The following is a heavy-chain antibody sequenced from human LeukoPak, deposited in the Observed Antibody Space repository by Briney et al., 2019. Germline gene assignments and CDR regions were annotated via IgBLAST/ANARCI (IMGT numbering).Heavy chain of an antibody. CDR2: ISAYNGDT. CDR1: GYTFTNYG. V-gene: IGHV1-18*01. J-gene: IGHJ4*02. CDR3: ARARGGYCSSTSCPQGFDY. Sequence: ASVKVSCKASGYTFTNYGITWVRQAPGQGLEWMGWISAYNGDTNYAQRFQGRITMTTDTSTTTAYMELRSLRSDDTAVYYCARARGGYCSSTSCPQGFDYWGQGTLVTVSS. D-gene: IGHD2-2*01.